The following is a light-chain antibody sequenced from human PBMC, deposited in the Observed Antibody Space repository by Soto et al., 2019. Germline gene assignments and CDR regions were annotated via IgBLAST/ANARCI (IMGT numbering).Light chain of an antibody. Sequence: EIVLTHSPGTLSLSPVERATLSFRSSQSVSNNYLAWYQQKPGQAPRLLIYDASRRATGIPDRFSGSGSGTDFTLTISRLEPEDFVVYYCQQYGRSPTFGQGTKVDI. CDR3: QQYGRSPT. CDR1: QSVSNNY. V-gene: IGKV3-20*01. CDR2: DAS. J-gene: IGKJ1*01.